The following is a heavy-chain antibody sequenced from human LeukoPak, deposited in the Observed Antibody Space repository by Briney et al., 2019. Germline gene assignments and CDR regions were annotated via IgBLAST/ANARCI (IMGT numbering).Heavy chain of an antibody. CDR1: GGTFSSYA. Sequence: ASVKVSCKASGGTFSSYAISWVRQAPGQGLEWMGWINTNTGNPTYAQGFTGRFVFSLDTSVSTAYLQISSLKAEDTAVYYCAREGAEHYDFWSGYYSWFDPWGQGTLVTVSS. J-gene: IGHJ5*02. V-gene: IGHV7-4-1*02. CDR2: INTNTGNP. CDR3: AREGAEHYDFWSGYYSWFDP. D-gene: IGHD3-3*01.